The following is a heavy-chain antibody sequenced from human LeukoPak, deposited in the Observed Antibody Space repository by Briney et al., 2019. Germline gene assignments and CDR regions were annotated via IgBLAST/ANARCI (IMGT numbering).Heavy chain of an antibody. J-gene: IGHJ6*02. D-gene: IGHD1-1*01. Sequence: ASVKVSCKVSGYTLTELSMHWVRQAPGKGLEWMGGFDPEDGETIYAQKFQGRVTMTEDTSTDTAYMELSSLRSEDTAVYYCATPTPGTHGYYYYGMDVWGQGTTVTVSS. CDR2: FDPEDGET. V-gene: IGHV1-24*01. CDR3: ATPTPGTHGYYYYGMDV. CDR1: GYTLTELS.